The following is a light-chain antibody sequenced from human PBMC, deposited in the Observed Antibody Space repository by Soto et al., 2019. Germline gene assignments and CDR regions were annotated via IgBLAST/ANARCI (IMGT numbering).Light chain of an antibody. Sequence: SYELTQPPSVSVAPGKTARINCGGNNIGSKSVHWYQQKPGQAPVLVIYYDSDRPSGIPERFSGSNSGNTAPLTISRVEAGDEADYYCQVWDSSSDHVVFGGGTKLTVL. J-gene: IGLJ2*01. CDR1: NIGSKS. CDR2: YDS. CDR3: QVWDSSSDHVV. V-gene: IGLV3-21*04.